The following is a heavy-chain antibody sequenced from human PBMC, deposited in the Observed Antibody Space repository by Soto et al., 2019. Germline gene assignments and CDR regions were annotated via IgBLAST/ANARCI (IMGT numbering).Heavy chain of an antibody. CDR2: ISSSSSYT. J-gene: IGHJ6*02. CDR3: ARAGYSSGWSRYYYGMAV. V-gene: IGHV3-11*06. Sequence: GGSLRLSCAASGFTFSDYYMSWIRQAPGKGLEWVSYISSSSSYTNYADSVKGRFTISRDNAKNSLYLQMNSLRAEDTAVYYCARAGYSSGWSRYYYGMAVWGQGTTVTVSS. D-gene: IGHD6-19*01. CDR1: GFTFSDYY.